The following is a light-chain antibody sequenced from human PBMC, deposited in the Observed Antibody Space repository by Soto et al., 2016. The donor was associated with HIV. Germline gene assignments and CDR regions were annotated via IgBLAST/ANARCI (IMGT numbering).Light chain of an antibody. J-gene: IGKJ3*01. CDR2: AAS. CDR1: QSISNY. V-gene: IGKV1-17*01. Sequence: DIQMTQSPSSLSASVGDRVTITCRASQSISNYLNWYQQKPGKAPKLLIYAASSLQSGVPSRFSGSGSGTEFTLTISSLQPEDFATYYCLQHNSYPFTFGPGTQSGYQT. CDR3: LQHNSYPFT.